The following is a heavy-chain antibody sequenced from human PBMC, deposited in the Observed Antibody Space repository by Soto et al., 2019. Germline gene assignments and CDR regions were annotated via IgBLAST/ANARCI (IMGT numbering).Heavy chain of an antibody. J-gene: IGHJ4*02. Sequence: GGSLRLSCAASGFTFSSYSMNWVRQAPGKGLEWVSSISSSSSYIYYADSVKGRFTISRDNAKNSLYLQMNSLRAEDTAVYYCASPRELDYGGTDFDYWGQGTLVTVSS. CDR1: GFTFSSYS. CDR2: ISSSSSYI. D-gene: IGHD4-17*01. V-gene: IGHV3-21*01. CDR3: ASPRELDYGGTDFDY.